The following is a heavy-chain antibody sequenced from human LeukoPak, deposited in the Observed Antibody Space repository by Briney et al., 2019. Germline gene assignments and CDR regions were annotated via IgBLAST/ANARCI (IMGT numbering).Heavy chain of an antibody. CDR3: VKDANYLDCSGYVIPFDL. CDR2: TSGDGVAT. V-gene: IGHV3-23*01. Sequence: GGSLTLSCLGSGFTFSRKAMNWVGQAPGKGLEWVAATSGDGVATYYVRSAKGRFNVSRDNWKNTLFLQMNSLRPEDTAIYYCVKDANYLDCSGYVIPFDLSGQGTLVTVSS. J-gene: IGHJ4*02. D-gene: IGHD3-22*01. CDR1: GFTFSRKA.